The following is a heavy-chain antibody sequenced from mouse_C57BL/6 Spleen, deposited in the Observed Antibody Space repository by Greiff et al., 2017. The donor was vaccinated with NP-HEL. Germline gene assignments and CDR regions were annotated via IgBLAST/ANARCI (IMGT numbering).Heavy chain of an antibody. CDR3: ARFTYSNFWYFDV. Sequence: VQGVESDAELVKPGASVKISCKVSGYTFTDHTIHWMKQRPEQGLEWIGYIYPRDGSTKYNEKFKGKATLTADKSSSTAYMQLNSLTSEDSAVYFCARFTYSNFWYFDVWGTGTTVTVSS. D-gene: IGHD2-5*01. V-gene: IGHV1-78*01. CDR2: IYPRDGST. CDR1: GYTFTDHT. J-gene: IGHJ1*03.